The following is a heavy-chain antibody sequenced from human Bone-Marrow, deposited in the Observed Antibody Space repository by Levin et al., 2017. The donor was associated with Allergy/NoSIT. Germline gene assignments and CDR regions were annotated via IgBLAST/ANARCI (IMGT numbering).Heavy chain of an antibody. CDR1: GFTFSSYG. V-gene: IGHV3-23*01. J-gene: IGHJ4*02. CDR3: AKEPGYYDSRGYPD. Sequence: PGGSLRLSCAASGFTFSSYGMSWVRQAPGKGLEWVSAISGSGDPTYYADSVKGRFTISRDNSKNTLYLQMNSLRAEDTAVYYCAKEPGYYDSRGYPDWGQGTLVTVSS. D-gene: IGHD3-22*01. CDR2: ISGSGDPT.